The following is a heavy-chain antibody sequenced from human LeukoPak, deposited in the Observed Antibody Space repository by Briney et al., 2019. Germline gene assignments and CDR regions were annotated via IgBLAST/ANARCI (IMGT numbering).Heavy chain of an antibody. CDR1: GFTFSTYE. D-gene: IGHD3-10*01. CDR2: ISNSGSTI. V-gene: IGHV3-48*03. Sequence: PGGSLRLSCAASGFTFSTYEMNWVRQAPGKGLEWVSYISNSGSTIYYADSVKGRFTISRDNAKNSLFLQMNSLRAEDTAVYYCAKDLWWFGEFPNVFDIWGQGTMVTVSS. J-gene: IGHJ3*02. CDR3: AKDLWWFGEFPNVFDI.